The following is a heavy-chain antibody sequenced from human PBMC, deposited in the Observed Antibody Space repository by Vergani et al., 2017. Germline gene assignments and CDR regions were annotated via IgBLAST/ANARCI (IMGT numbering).Heavy chain of an antibody. CDR2: ISSSSSYI. J-gene: IGHJ4*02. D-gene: IGHD3-10*01. V-gene: IGHV3-21*01. Sequence: EVQLVESGGGLVKPGGSLRLSCAASGFTFSSYSMNWVRQAPGKGLEWVSSISSSSSYIYYADSVKGRFTISRDNAKNSLYLQMNSLRAEDTAVYYCAGAQWPGMTKKDDMVHYFDYWGQGTLVTVSS. CDR1: GFTFSSYS. CDR3: AGAQWPGMTKKDDMVHYFDY.